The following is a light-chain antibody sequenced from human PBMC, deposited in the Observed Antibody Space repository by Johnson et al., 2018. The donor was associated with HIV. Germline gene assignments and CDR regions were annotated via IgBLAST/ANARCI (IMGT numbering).Light chain of an antibody. V-gene: IGLV1-51*02. Sequence: QSVLTQPPSVSAAPGQKVTISCSGSSSDMGNYAVSWYQQLPGTAPKLLIYENNKRPSGIPDRFSGSKSCTSATLGITGLQTGDEADYYCGTWDSSLSAGVFGTGTKVTAL. CDR3: GTWDSSLSAGV. J-gene: IGLJ1*01. CDR1: SSDMGNYA. CDR2: ENN.